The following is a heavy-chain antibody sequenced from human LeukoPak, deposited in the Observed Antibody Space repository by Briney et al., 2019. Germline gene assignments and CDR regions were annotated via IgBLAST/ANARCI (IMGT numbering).Heavy chain of an antibody. Sequence: SETLSLTCTVSGGSISSYYWSWIRQPAGKGLEWIGRIYTSGSTNYNPSLKSRVTMSVDTSKNQFSLKLSSVTAADTAVYYCARVGCSGGSCHGGWFDPWGQGTLVAVSS. CDR1: GGSISSYY. CDR3: ARVGCSGGSCHGGWFDP. D-gene: IGHD2-15*01. V-gene: IGHV4-4*07. CDR2: IYTSGST. J-gene: IGHJ5*02.